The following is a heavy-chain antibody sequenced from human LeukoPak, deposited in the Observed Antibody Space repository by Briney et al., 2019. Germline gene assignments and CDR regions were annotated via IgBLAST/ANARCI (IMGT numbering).Heavy chain of an antibody. CDR1: GGSISSYY. V-gene: IGHV4-59*01. Sequence: PSETLSLTCTVSGGSISSYYWSWIRQPPGKGLEWIGYSGCTNYNPSLKSRVTISVDTSKNQFSLKLSSVTAADTAVYYCARSFDYWGQGTLVTVSS. J-gene: IGHJ4*02. CDR2: SGCT. CDR3: ARSFDY.